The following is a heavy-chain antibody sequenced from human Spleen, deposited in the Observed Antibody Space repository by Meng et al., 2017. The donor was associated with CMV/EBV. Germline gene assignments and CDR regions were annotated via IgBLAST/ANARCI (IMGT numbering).Heavy chain of an antibody. CDR2: ISNTGST. D-gene: IGHD2-2*02. Sequence: SETLSLTCTVSGGSVSSSGYYWNWIRQSPGKGLEWIGYISNTGSTNYNPSLKSRVTISADTSNNHFSLEVSSVTPADTAVYYCARGGSGVPAAIRWAFDIWGQGTMVTVSS. V-gene: IGHV4-61*03. CDR3: ARGGSGVPAAIRWAFDI. CDR1: GGSVSSSGYY. J-gene: IGHJ3*02.